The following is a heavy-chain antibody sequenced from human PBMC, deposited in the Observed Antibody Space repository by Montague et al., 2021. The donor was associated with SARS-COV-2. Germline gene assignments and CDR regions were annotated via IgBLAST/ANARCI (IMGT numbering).Heavy chain of an antibody. V-gene: IGHV4-39*07. CDR2: IYYSGST. CDR3: ARDLAGYYGSGSYGGMDV. CDR1: GGSISSSSYY. D-gene: IGHD3-10*01. J-gene: IGHJ6*02. Sequence: SETRSLTCTVSGGSISSSSYYWGWIRQPPGKGLEWIGSIYYSGSTYYNPSLKSRVTISVDTSKNQFSLRLSSVTAADTAVYYCARDLAGYYGSGSYGGMDVWGQGTTVTVSS.